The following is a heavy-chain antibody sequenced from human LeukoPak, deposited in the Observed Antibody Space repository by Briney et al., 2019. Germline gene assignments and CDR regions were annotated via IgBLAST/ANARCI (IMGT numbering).Heavy chain of an antibody. V-gene: IGHV3-21*01. Sequence: GGSLRLSCAASGFTFSSYSMNWVRQAPGKGLEWVSSISSSSSYIYYADSVKGRFTISRDNAKNSLYLQMNSLRAEDTAVYYCARAVDTAMVEGYWGQGTLVTVSS. CDR3: ARAVDTAMVEGY. D-gene: IGHD5-18*01. J-gene: IGHJ4*02. CDR1: GFTFSSYS. CDR2: ISSSSSYI.